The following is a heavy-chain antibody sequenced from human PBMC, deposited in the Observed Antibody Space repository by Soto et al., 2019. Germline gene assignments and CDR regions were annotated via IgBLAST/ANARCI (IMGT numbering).Heavy chain of an antibody. D-gene: IGHD2-15*01. J-gene: IGHJ6*02. Sequence: QVQLVQSGAEVKKPGSSVKVSCKASGGTVSSYAISWVRQAPGQGLEWMGGIIPVFGTVNYAQKLQGSVPITADEATSTAYMELSSLRSKETAVYYCAREYCSGGSCFKYNYHGMDVWGQGPTVTVSS. CDR1: GGTVSSYA. CDR2: IIPVFGTV. CDR3: AREYCSGGSCFKYNYHGMDV. V-gene: IGHV1-69*12.